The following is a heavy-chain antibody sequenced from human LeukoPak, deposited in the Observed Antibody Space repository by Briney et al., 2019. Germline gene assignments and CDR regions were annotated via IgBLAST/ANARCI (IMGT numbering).Heavy chain of an antibody. D-gene: IGHD3-22*01. V-gene: IGHV3-66*02. CDR1: GFTVSSNY. Sequence: GGSLRLSCAASGFTVSSNYMSWVRQAPGKGLEWVSVLYSGGSTYYADSVKGRFTISRDNSKNTLYLQMNSLRAEDTAVYYCAKDGGGYYPSYYYYMDVWGKGTTVTISS. J-gene: IGHJ6*03. CDR3: AKDGGGYYPSYYYYMDV. CDR2: LYSGGST.